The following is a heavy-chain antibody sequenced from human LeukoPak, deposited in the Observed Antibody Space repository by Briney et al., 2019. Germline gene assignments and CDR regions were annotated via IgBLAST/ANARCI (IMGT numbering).Heavy chain of an antibody. J-gene: IGHJ5*02. V-gene: IGHV6-1*01. CDR3: ARQTWIQMINWFDP. D-gene: IGHD5-18*01. CDR1: GDSVSSKSVA. Sequence: SQTLSHTCAISGDSVSSKSVAWNWIRQSPSRGLEWLGRTYYRSKWYNDYAVSVKSRITISPDTSKNQFSLQLNSVTPEDTAVYYCARQTWIQMINWFDPWGQGTLVTVSS. CDR2: TYYRSKWYN.